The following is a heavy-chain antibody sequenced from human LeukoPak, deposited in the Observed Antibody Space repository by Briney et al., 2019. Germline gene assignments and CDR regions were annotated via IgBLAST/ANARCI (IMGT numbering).Heavy chain of an antibody. J-gene: IGHJ4*02. D-gene: IGHD3-22*01. Sequence: GGSLRLSCAASGFTFSSYGMSWVRQAPGKGLEWVSAISGSGGSTYYADSVKGRFTISRDNSKNTLYLQMNSLRAEDTAVYYCAKDLDIMIVAFDYWGQGTLVTVSS. CDR1: GFTFSSYG. CDR3: AKDLDIMIVAFDY. CDR2: ISGSGGST. V-gene: IGHV3-23*01.